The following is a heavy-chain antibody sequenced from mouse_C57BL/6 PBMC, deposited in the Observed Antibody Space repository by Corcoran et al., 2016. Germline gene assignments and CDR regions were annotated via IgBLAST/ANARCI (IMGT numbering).Heavy chain of an antibody. D-gene: IGHD2-1*01. J-gene: IGHJ4*01. CDR2: INPNNGGT. V-gene: IGHV1-26*01. CDR3: ARGHYGNLYARDY. CDR1: GSTFPDYY. Sequence: EVQLQQSGPELVKPGASVKISCKASGSTFPDYYLTWVQQSHGKSLEWIGDINPNNGGTSYNQKFKGKATLTVDKSSSTAYMELRSLTSEDSAVYYCARGHYGNLYARDYWGQGTSVTVSS.